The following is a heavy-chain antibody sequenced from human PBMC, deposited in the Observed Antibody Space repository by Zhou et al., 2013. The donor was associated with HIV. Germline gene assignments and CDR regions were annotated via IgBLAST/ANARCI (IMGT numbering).Heavy chain of an antibody. CDR2: INTYDGDT. V-gene: IGHV1-18*01. Sequence: QVQLVQSGAEVKKPGSSVKVSCKASGGTFSSYAISWVRQAPGQGLEWMGWINTYDGDTNYAQKLQGRVTMTTDTSTSTANMELRSLRSDDTAVYYCARAPSGYNSNDPIDYWGQGTLVIVSS. J-gene: IGHJ4*02. CDR3: ARAPSGYNSNDPIDY. CDR1: GGTFSSYA. D-gene: IGHD6-25*01.